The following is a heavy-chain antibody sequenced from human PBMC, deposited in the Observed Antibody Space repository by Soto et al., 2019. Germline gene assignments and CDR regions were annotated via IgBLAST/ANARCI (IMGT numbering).Heavy chain of an antibody. J-gene: IGHJ4*02. CDR2: IYSGGST. CDR1: GFTVSSNY. D-gene: IGHD6-13*01. V-gene: IGHV3-66*01. CDR3: ARDKEIAAADSYYFDY. Sequence: PGGSLRLSCAASGFTVSSNYMSWVRQVPGKGLEWVSVIYSGGSTYYADSVKGRFTISRDNSKNTLYLQMNSLRAEDTAVYYCARDKEIAAADSYYFDYWGQGTLVTVSS.